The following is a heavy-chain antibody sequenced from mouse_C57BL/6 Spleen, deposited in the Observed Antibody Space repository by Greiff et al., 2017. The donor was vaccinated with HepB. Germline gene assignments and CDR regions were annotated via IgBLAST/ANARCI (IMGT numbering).Heavy chain of an antibody. Sequence: VQLKESGGGLVKPGGSLKLSCAASGFTFSSYTMSWVRQTPEKRLEWVATISGCGGHTYYPDSVKGRFTISRDNAKNTLYLQLSSLRSEDTALYYCARLTGYFDYWGQGTTLTVSS. CDR2: ISGCGGHT. CDR1: GFTFSSYT. J-gene: IGHJ2*01. V-gene: IGHV5-9*01. D-gene: IGHD4-1*01. CDR3: ARLTGYFDY.